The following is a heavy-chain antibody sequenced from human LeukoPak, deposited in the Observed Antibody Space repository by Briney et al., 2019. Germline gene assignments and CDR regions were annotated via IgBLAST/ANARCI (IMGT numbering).Heavy chain of an antibody. D-gene: IGHD2-2*01. CDR2: MYYSGST. CDR3: ARRSAAVMEDWFDP. J-gene: IGHJ5*02. CDR1: GGSISTYY. Sequence: SETLSLTCTVSGGSISTYYCSWIRQAPGKGLEWIGHMYYSGSTTYNPSLKSRVTISIDTSKNQLSLKLSSVTAADTAVYYCARRSAAVMEDWFDPWGQGTLVIVSS. V-gene: IGHV4-59*08.